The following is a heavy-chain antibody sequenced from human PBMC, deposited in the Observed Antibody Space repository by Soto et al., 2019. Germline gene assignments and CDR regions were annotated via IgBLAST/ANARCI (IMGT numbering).Heavy chain of an antibody. J-gene: IGHJ4*02. CDR2: INHSGST. D-gene: IGHD2-15*01. V-gene: IGHV4-34*01. Sequence: QVQLQQWGAGLLKPSETLSLTCAVYGGSFSGYYWSWIRQPPGKGLEWIGEINHSGSTNYNPSLKSRVTISEDTSKNQFSLKLSSVTAADTAVYYCARGHDIVVVVAATRKLDYWGQGTLVTVSS. CDR3: ARGHDIVVVVAATRKLDY. CDR1: GGSFSGYY.